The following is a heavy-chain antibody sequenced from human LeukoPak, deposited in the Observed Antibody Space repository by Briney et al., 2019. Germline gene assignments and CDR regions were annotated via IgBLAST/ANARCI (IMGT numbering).Heavy chain of an antibody. Sequence: PSETLSLTCAVYGGSFSGYYWSWIRQPPGKGLEWIGEINHSGSTNYNPSLKSRVTISVDTSKNQFSLKLSSVTAADTAVYYCARGDTAMSDAFDIWGQGTTVTVSS. CDR1: GGSFSGYY. CDR2: INHSGST. D-gene: IGHD5-18*01. J-gene: IGHJ3*02. CDR3: ARGDTAMSDAFDI. V-gene: IGHV4-34*01.